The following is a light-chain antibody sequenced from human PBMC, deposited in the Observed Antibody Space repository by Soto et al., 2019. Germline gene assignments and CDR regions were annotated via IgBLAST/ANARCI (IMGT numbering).Light chain of an antibody. J-gene: IGKJ4*01. CDR1: EYVDIY. CDR2: HAS. V-gene: IGKV3-11*01. CDR3: QQRRNWPPLT. Sequence: ETVLTQSPATLSLSPGETATLSCRASEYVDIYLAWYQQKPGQAPRLLIYHASNRATGIPARFSGSGSGTDFTLTISSLEPEDSAVYSCQQRRNWPPLTFGGGTRVEIK.